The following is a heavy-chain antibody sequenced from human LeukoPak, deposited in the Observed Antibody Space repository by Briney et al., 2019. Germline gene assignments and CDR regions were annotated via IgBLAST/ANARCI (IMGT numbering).Heavy chain of an antibody. Sequence: SETLSLTCTVSGDSISRYYWSWIRQPPGKGLEWIGNIYYSGTTNYNPSLKSRVTISVDTSKNQFSLKLSSVTAADTAVYYCARGQFYYDSSGLWVWGQGTLVTVSS. CDR1: GDSISRYY. J-gene: IGHJ4*02. CDR2: IYYSGTT. CDR3: ARGQFYYDSSGLWV. D-gene: IGHD3-22*01. V-gene: IGHV4-59*01.